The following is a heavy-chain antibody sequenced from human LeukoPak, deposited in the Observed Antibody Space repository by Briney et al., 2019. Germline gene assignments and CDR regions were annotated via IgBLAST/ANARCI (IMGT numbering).Heavy chain of an antibody. V-gene: IGHV3-23*01. CDR1: GLTFNNYA. D-gene: IGHD1-1*01. J-gene: IGHJ3*02. CDR2: ISGRGASK. Sequence: GGSLRLSCAVSGLTFNNYAMSWVRQAPGKGLEWVSGISGRGASKYYADSVKGRFTISRDNSKNTLYLQMNSLRAEDTAVYYCAKTTGTFSVTAFDIWGQGTMVTVSS. CDR3: AKTTGTFSVTAFDI.